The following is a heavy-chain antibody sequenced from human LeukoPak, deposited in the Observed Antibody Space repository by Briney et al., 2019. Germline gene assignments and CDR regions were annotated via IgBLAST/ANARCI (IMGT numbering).Heavy chain of an antibody. J-gene: IGHJ4*02. Sequence: PGGSLRLSCAASGFTFSSYGMHWVRQAPGKGLEWVAFIRYDGSNKYYADSVKGRFTISRDNSKNTLYLQMNSLRAEDTAVYYCANWDPVLGYFDYWGQGTLVTVSS. CDR2: IRYDGSNK. D-gene: IGHD1-26*01. CDR1: GFTFSSYG. CDR3: ANWDPVLGYFDY. V-gene: IGHV3-30*02.